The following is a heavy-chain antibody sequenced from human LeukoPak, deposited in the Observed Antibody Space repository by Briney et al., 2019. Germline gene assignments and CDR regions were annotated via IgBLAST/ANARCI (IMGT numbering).Heavy chain of an antibody. CDR2: IKHDGSED. V-gene: IGHV3-7*03. Sequence: GGSLRLSCAASGFTFSNYWMTWVRQAPGKGLEWVANIKHDGSEDYYLDSVKGRFTISRDNAKSSMWLQMNSLRAEDTALYYCAKDINYGDYAPYYFDYWGQGTLVTVSS. CDR3: AKDINYGDYAPYYFDY. D-gene: IGHD4-17*01. CDR1: GFTFSNYW. J-gene: IGHJ4*02.